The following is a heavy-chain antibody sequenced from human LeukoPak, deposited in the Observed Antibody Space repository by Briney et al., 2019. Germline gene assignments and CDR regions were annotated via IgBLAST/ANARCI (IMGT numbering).Heavy chain of an antibody. CDR2: ISYDGSNK. CDR1: GFTFSSYA. J-gene: IGHJ4*02. V-gene: IGHV3-30-3*01. Sequence: GRSLRLSFAASGFTFSSYAMHWVRQAPGKGLEWVAVISYDGSNKYYADSVKGRFTISRDNSKNTLYLQMNSLRAEDTAVYYCAREGDPGIVVVTHFDYWGQGTLVTVSS. D-gene: IGHD3-22*01. CDR3: AREGDPGIVVVTHFDY.